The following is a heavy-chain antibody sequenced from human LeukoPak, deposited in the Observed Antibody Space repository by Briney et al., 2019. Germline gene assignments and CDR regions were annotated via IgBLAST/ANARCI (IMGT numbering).Heavy chain of an antibody. J-gene: IGHJ4*02. CDR3: AGIAAAGNRNFDY. CDR2: MNPNSGNT. D-gene: IGHD6-13*01. Sequence: VASVKVSCEASGGSFSDYPINWVRQATGQGLEWMGWMNPNSGNTGYAQKFQGRVTMTRNTSISTAYMELSSLRSEDTAVYYCAGIAAAGNRNFDYWGQGTLVTVSS. CDR1: GGSFSDYP. V-gene: IGHV1-8*01.